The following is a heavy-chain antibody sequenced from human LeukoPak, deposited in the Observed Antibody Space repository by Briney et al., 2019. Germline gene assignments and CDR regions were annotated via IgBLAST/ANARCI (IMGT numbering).Heavy chain of an antibody. CDR2: IAGSGGST. V-gene: IGHV3-23*01. D-gene: IGHD3-10*01. J-gene: IGHJ4*02. Sequence: SGGSLRLSCAASEFTFNTYAMSWVRQAPGKGLELVSTIAGSGGSTYYADPVKGRFTISRANSNNALYLQMYTLRPEDAAVYYCAKSSAALVVRGVGPHSWGQGTLVTVSS. CDR3: AKSSAALVVRGVGPHS. CDR1: EFTFNTYA.